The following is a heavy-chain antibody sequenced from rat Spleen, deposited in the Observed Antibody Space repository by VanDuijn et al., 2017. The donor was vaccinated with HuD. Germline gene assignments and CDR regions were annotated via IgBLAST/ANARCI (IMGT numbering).Heavy chain of an antibody. Sequence: QVQLKESGPGLVQPSQTLSLTCTVSGFSLTSYTVSWVRQPPGKGLEWIAAISSGGSTYYNSALKSRLSISMDTSKSQVFLKMNSLQTEDTAMYFCARWADYWGQGVMVTVSS. V-gene: IGHV2-6*01. CDR3: ARWADY. CDR2: ISSGGST. J-gene: IGHJ2*01. CDR1: GFSLTSYT. D-gene: IGHD4-6*01.